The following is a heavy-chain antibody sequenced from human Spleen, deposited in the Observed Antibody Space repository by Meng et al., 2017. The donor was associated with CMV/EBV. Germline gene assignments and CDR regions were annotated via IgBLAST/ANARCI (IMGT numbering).Heavy chain of an antibody. V-gene: IGHV3-23*01. Sequence: GESLKISCTASGFPVDLNYMSWVRQAPGKGLEWVSAISGSGGKTYYADSVKGRFTISRDNSKNTLYLQMNSLRVEDTATYYCAKGPFLSVAGTAGGDYWGQGTLVTVSS. CDR1: GFPVDLNY. J-gene: IGHJ4*02. CDR2: ISGSGGKT. CDR3: AKGPFLSVAGTAGGDY. D-gene: IGHD6-19*01.